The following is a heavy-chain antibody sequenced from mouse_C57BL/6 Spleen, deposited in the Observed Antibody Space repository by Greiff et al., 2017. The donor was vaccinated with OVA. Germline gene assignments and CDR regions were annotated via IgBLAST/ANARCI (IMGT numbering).Heavy chain of an antibody. J-gene: IGHJ4*01. D-gene: IGHD1-1*01. V-gene: IGHV1-82*01. Sequence: QVQLKQSGPELVKPGASVKISCKASGYAFSSSWLNWVKQRPGKGLEWIGRIYPGDGDTNYNGKFKGKATLTADKSSSTAYMQLSSLTSEDSAVYFCARDHYYGSTYAMDYWGQGTSVTVSS. CDR1: GYAFSSSW. CDR2: IYPGDGDT. CDR3: ARDHYYGSTYAMDY.